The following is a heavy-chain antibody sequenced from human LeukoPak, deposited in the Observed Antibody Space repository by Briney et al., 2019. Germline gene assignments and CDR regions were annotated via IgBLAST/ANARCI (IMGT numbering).Heavy chain of an antibody. V-gene: IGHV1-2*02. D-gene: IGHD6-13*01. J-gene: IGHJ4*02. Sequence: GASVKVSCKASGYTFTGYYMHWVRQAPGQGLEWMGWINPNSGGTNYAQKFQGRVTMTRDTSISTAYMELSRLRSDDTAVYYCARDKPDIAAAGSFDYWGQGTLVTVSS. CDR1: GYTFTGYY. CDR3: ARDKPDIAAAGSFDY. CDR2: INPNSGGT.